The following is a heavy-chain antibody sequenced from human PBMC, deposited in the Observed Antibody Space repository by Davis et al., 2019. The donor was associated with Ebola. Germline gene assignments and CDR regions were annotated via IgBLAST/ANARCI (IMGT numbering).Heavy chain of an antibody. CDR3: AKEWRAVVVPAANLDY. Sequence: PGGSLRLSCAASGFTFSSYGMHWVRQAPGKGLEWVAVISYDGSNKYYADSVKGRFTISRDNSKNTLYLQMNSLRAEDTAVYYCAKEWRAVVVPAANLDYWGQGTLVTVSS. CDR2: ISYDGSNK. J-gene: IGHJ4*02. D-gene: IGHD2-2*01. CDR1: GFTFSSYG. V-gene: IGHV3-30*18.